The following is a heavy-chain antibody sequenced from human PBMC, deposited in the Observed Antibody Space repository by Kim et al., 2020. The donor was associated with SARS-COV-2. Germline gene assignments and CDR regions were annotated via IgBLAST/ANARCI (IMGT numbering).Heavy chain of an antibody. CDR1: GFTFSSYS. D-gene: IGHD3-10*01. CDR3: ARVIREDGARSYYYYYGMDV. J-gene: IGHJ6*02. CDR2: ISSSSSYI. V-gene: IGHV3-21*01. Sequence: GGSLRLSCAASGFTFSSYSMNWVRQAPGKGLEWVSSISSSSSYIYYADSVKGRFTISRDNAKNSLYLQMNSLRAEDTAVYYCARVIREDGARSYYYYYGMDVWGQGTTVTVSS.